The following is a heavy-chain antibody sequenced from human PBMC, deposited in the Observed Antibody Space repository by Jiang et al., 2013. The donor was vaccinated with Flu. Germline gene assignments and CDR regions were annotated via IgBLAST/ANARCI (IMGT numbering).Heavy chain of an antibody. V-gene: IGHV1-46*01. CDR3: ARDWKDYYGSGSYYPY. Sequence: QLVESGAEVKKPGASVKVSCKASGYTFTYYYMHWVRQAPGQGLEWMGIINPGGGSATYAQKFQGRVTMTRDTSTSTVYMELGSLRSEDTAVYYCARDWKDYYGSGSYYPYWGQGTLVTVSS. CDR2: INPGGGSA. J-gene: IGHJ4*02. CDR1: GYTFTYYY. D-gene: IGHD3-10*01.